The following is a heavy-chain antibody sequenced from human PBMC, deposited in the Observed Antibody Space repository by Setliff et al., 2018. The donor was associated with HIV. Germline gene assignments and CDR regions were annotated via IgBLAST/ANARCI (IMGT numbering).Heavy chain of an antibody. J-gene: IGHJ5*02. Sequence: ASETLSLTCTVSGGSISSGSYYWSWIRQPAGKGLEWIGHIYTSGSTNYNPSLKSRVTISVDTSKNQFSLKLSSVTAADTAVYYCARDLRFDPWGQGTLVTVSS. V-gene: IGHV4-61*09. CDR3: ARDLRFDP. CDR2: IYTSGST. CDR1: GGSISSGSYY.